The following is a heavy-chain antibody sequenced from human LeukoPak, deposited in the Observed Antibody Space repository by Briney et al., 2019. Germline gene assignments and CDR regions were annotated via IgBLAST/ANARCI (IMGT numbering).Heavy chain of an antibody. J-gene: IGHJ4*02. D-gene: IGHD6-13*01. CDR1: GFTFSSYS. CDR3: ARDLEQQLVSDFDY. V-gene: IGHV3-21*01. Sequence: SGGSLRLSCAASGFTFSSYSMSWVRQAPGKGLEWVSSISSSSSYIYYADSVKGRFTISRDNAKNSLYLQMNSLRAEDTAVYYCARDLEQQLVSDFDYWGQGTLVTVSS. CDR2: ISSSSSYI.